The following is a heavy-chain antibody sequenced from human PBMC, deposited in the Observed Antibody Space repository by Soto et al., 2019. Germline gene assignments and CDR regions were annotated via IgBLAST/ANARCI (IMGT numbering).Heavy chain of an antibody. D-gene: IGHD6-6*01. Sequence: QITLKESGPPLVKPTQTLTLTCTFSGFSLSTSGVGVGWIRQPPGKAPEWLALIYWDDDKRYSPSLRSRLTITKDTSKSQVVLTMTNMDPADTATYYCAHRWSRSDLDYWGQGALVTVSS. V-gene: IGHV2-5*02. CDR2: IYWDDDK. CDR1: GFSLSTSGVG. CDR3: AHRWSRSDLDY. J-gene: IGHJ4*02.